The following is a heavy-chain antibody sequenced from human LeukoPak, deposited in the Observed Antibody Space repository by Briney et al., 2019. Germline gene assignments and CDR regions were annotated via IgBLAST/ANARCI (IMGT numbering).Heavy chain of an antibody. V-gene: IGHV4-30-4*08. J-gene: IGHJ4*02. D-gene: IGHD2-2*01. CDR2: IYYSGST. Sequence: PSETLSLTCTVSGGSISSGDYYWSWIRQPPGKGLEWIGYIYYSGSTYYNPSLKSRVTISVDTSKNQFSLKLSSVTAADTAVYYCARGSGLRYCSSTSCPTDYWGQGTLVTVSS. CDR1: GGSISSGDYY. CDR3: ARGSGLRYCSSTSCPTDY.